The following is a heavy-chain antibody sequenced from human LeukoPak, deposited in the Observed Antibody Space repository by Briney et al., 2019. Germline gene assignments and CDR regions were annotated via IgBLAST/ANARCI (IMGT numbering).Heavy chain of an antibody. D-gene: IGHD1-7*01. Sequence: PSETLSLTCSVSGGSFSRNYWSWIRQPPGKGLEWIGYIYYSGSTSYNPSLKSRVTISVDTSKNQFSLKLNSVTAADTAVYYCARELSLTGTLDYWGQGTLVTVSS. CDR3: ARELSLTGTLDY. CDR2: IYYSGST. J-gene: IGHJ4*02. V-gene: IGHV4-59*01. CDR1: GGSFSRNY.